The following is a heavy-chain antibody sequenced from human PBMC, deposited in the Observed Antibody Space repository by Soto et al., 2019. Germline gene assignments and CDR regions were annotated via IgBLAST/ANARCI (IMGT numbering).Heavy chain of an antibody. D-gene: IGHD2-2*01. Sequence: TLSRTCSVSGGSISSINYFWSWIRQPPGKGLEWIGFIYHTGTTYYNPSLRSRVTISIDTSKSQFSMKLNSVTAADTAVYYCARVMAAMQNWLDSWGQGTLVTVSS. CDR3: ARVMAAMQNWLDS. CDR1: GGSISSINYF. J-gene: IGHJ5*01. CDR2: IYHTGTT. V-gene: IGHV4-30-4*01.